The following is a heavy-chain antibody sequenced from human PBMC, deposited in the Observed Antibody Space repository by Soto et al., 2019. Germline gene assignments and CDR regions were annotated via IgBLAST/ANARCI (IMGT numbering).Heavy chain of an antibody. V-gene: IGHV4-59*08. J-gene: IGHJ4*02. D-gene: IGHD1-26*01. Sequence: QVQLQESGPGLVKPSETLSLTCTVSGGSISSYYWSWIRQPPGKGLEWIGYIYYSGSTNYNPSLKGRVTISVDTSKNQSSLKLSSVTAADTAVYYCARRSGSYFSPIFDYWGQGTLVTVSS. CDR3: ARRSGSYFSPIFDY. CDR2: IYYSGST. CDR1: GGSISSYY.